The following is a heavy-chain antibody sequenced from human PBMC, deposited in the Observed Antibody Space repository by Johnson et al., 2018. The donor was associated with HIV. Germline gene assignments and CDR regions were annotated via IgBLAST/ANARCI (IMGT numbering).Heavy chain of an antibody. J-gene: IGHJ3*02. CDR3: AREVKRYAFDI. Sequence: QVQLVESGGGVVQPGRSLRLSCAASGFTFSSYAMHWVRQAPGKGLEWVAVISYDGSNKYYADSVKGRFTISRDNSKNTLYLQMNSLRAEDTAVYYCAREVKRYAFDIWGQGTMVIVSA. CDR1: GFTFSSYA. CDR2: ISYDGSNK. V-gene: IGHV3-30-3*01.